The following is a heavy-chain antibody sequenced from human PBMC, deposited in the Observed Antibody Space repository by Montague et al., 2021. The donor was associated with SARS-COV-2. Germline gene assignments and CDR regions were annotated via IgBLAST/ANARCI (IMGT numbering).Heavy chain of an antibody. CDR3: ARVYTVTSFLDV. D-gene: IGHD4-17*01. J-gene: IGHJ6*04. V-gene: IGHV3-30*04. CDR2: ISYDGSNT. CDR1: GFTFSSYA. Sequence: SLRLSCAASGFTFSSYAMHWVRQAPGKGLEWVAVISYDGSNTYYADSVKGRFTISRDNSKNTLYLQMNSLRAEDTAVYYCARVYTVTSFLDVWGKGTTVTVSS.